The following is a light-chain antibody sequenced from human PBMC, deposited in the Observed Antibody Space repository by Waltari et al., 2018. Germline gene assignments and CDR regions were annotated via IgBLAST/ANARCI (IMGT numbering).Light chain of an antibody. CDR1: QSVAIN. V-gene: IGKV3-15*01. CDR3: QQDNNWPLT. CDR2: GAS. J-gene: IGKJ3*01. Sequence: EIVMTQSPATLSVSSGERPTISCWVSQSVAINLAWYQQKPGQSPRLLSYGASTRATGMPGRFSGSGTATDFTITISSMQHEDVAVYFGQQDNNWPLTFGPGTKVDIK.